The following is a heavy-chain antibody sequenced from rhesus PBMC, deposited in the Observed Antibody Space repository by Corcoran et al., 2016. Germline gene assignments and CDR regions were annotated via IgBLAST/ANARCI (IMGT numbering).Heavy chain of an antibody. J-gene: IGHJ4*01. D-gene: IGHD6-31*01. CDR1: GYSISSGYG. V-gene: IGHV4-122*02. CDR2: ISYSGIT. CDR3: ARRGGGIGAAHVLDY. Sequence: QLQLQESGPGLVKPSETLSLTCAVSGYSISSGYGWSWIRQTPGKGLELIGYISYSGITSYNPSLKNQVTISRDTSKNQFSLKLSSVTAADTAVYYCARRGGGIGAAHVLDYWGQGVLVTVSS.